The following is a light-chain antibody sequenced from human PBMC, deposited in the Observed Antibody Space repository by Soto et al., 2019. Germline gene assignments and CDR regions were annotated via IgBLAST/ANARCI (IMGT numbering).Light chain of an antibody. V-gene: IGKV1-27*01. CDR3: QNFNSAPYT. CDR2: SAS. CDR1: QGISNF. J-gene: IGKJ2*01. Sequence: DIQMTQSPSSLSASVGDRVTITCRASQGISNFLAWYQQKPGKVPRLLIYSASTLQSGVPSRFSGSGSGTDFTLTISSLQPEDVATYYCQNFNSAPYTFGQGTKLEIK.